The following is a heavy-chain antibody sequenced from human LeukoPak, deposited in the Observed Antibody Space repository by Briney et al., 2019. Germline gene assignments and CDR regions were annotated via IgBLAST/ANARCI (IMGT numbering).Heavy chain of an antibody. CDR3: ARDSSGYFLSFDY. Sequence: GGSLILSCAASGFTFSSYNMNWVRPAPGKGLEWVSYISSSSSTRYYADSVKGRFTISRDNAKNSLYLQMNSLRDEDTAVYYCARDSSGYFLSFDYWGQGTLVTVSS. J-gene: IGHJ4*02. CDR1: GFTFSSYN. V-gene: IGHV3-48*02. CDR2: ISSSSSTR. D-gene: IGHD3-22*01.